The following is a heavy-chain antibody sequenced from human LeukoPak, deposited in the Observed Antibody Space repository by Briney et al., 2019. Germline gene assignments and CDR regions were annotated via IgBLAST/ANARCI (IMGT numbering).Heavy chain of an antibody. D-gene: IGHD6-6*01. CDR3: ARVMAARREDLNWFDP. Sequence: SETLSLTCTVSGGSISSSGSYWGWIRQPPGKGLEWIGSIYYSGNTYNPSLKSRVTISVDTSKNQFSLNLTSVNAADTAVNYCARVMAARREDLNWFDPWGQGTLVTVSS. V-gene: IGHV4-39*07. CDR1: GGSISSSGSY. J-gene: IGHJ5*01. CDR2: IYYSGNT.